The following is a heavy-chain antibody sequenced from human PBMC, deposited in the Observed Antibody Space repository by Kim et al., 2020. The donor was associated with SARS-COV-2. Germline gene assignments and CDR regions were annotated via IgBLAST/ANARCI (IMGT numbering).Heavy chain of an antibody. D-gene: IGHD3-9*01. CDR3: ARGSGILTGSPYGMDV. V-gene: IGHV3-21*01. Sequence: GGSLRLSCAASGFTFSSYTMHWVRQAPGKGLEWVSSISSSSSYIYYADSVKGRFTISRDNAKNSLYLQMNSLRAEDTAVYYCARGSGILTGSPYGMDVWGQGTTVTVSS. CDR1: GFTFSSYT. J-gene: IGHJ6*02. CDR2: ISSSSSYI.